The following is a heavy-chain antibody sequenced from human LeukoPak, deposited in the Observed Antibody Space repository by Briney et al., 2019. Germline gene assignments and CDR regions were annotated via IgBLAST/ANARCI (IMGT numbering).Heavy chain of an antibody. V-gene: IGHV4-34*01. D-gene: IGHD2-2*02. CDR3: ARDRLLRGSCSSTSRYTGNYYYYYMDV. CDR1: GGSFSGYY. Sequence: SETLSLTCAVYGGSFSGYYWSWIRQPPGKGLEWIGEINHSGSTNYNPSLKSRVTISVDTSKNQFSLKLSSVTAADTAVYYCARDRLLRGSCSSTSRYTGNYYYYYMDVWGKGTTVTVSS. CDR2: INHSGST. J-gene: IGHJ6*03.